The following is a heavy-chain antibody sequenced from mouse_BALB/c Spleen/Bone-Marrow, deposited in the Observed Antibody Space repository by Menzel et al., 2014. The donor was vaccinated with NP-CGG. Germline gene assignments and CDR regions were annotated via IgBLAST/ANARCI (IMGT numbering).Heavy chain of an antibody. V-gene: IGHV4-1*02. CDR2: INPDSSTI. D-gene: IGHD1-1*01. J-gene: IGHJ1*01. Sequence: EVKLQESGGGLVQPGGSLKLSCAASGFDFSGYWMSWVRQAPGKGLEWIGEINPDSSTINYTPSLKDKFIISRDNAKNTLYLQMSKVRSEDTALYYCARLNYYGSLFVWGAGTTVTVSS. CDR3: ARLNYYGSLFV. CDR1: GFDFSGYW.